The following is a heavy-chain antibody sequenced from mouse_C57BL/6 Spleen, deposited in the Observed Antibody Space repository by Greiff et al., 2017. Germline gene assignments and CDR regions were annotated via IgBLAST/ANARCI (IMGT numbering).Heavy chain of an antibody. CDR3: ARWSTQDYFDY. CDR2: INPNNGGT. V-gene: IGHV1-26*01. J-gene: IGHJ2*01. CDR1: GYTFTDYY. D-gene: IGHD5-1*01. Sequence: VQLQQSGPELVKPGASVKISCKASGYTFTDYYMNWVKQSHGKSLEWIGDINPNNGGTSYNQKFKGKATLTVDKSSSTAYMELRSLTSEDSAVYYCARWSTQDYFDYWGQGTTLTVSS.